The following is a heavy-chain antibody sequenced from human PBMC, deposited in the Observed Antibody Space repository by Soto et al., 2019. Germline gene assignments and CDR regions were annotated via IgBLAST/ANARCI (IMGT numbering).Heavy chain of an antibody. Sequence: SETLSLTSAVSGGSISSSNWWSWVRQPPGKGLEWIGEIYHSGSTIYNPSLKSRVTISVDKSKNQFSLKLNSVTAADTAVYYCARASHYDSSGYPYYFDYWGHVTLVTVSS. CDR2: IYHSGST. D-gene: IGHD3-22*01. CDR1: GGSISSSNW. V-gene: IGHV4-4*02. CDR3: ARASHYDSSGYPYYFDY. J-gene: IGHJ4*01.